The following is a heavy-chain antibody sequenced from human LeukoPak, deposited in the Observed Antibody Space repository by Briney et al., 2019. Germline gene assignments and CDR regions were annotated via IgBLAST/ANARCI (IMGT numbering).Heavy chain of an antibody. V-gene: IGHV1-69*05. J-gene: IGHJ3*02. CDR2: IIPIFGTA. Sequence: GASVKVSCKASGGTFSSYAISWVRQAPGQGLEWMGGIIPIFGTANYAQKFQGRVTITTDESTSTAYMELSSLRSEDTAVYYCAREGKPEGGYSSSWYHLDAFDIWGQGTMVTVSS. CDR3: AREGKPEGGYSSSWYHLDAFDI. D-gene: IGHD6-13*01. CDR1: GGTFSSYA.